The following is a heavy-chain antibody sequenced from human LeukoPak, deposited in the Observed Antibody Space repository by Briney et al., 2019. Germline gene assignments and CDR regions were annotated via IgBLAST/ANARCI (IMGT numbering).Heavy chain of an antibody. Sequence: GASVKVSCKASGYTFTSYGISWVRQAPGQGLEWMGWISAYNGNTNYAQKLQGRVTMTTDTSTSTAYMELRSLRSDDTAVYYCARDYDFGSGYYSGGLSERDGSLRFDYWGQGTLVTVSS. CDR3: ARDYDFGSGYYSGGLSERDGSLRFDY. CDR1: GYTFTSYG. D-gene: IGHD3-3*01. V-gene: IGHV1-18*01. CDR2: ISAYNGNT. J-gene: IGHJ4*02.